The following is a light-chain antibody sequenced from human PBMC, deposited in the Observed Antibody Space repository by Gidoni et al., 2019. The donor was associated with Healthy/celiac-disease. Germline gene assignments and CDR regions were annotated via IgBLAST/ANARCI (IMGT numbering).Light chain of an antibody. J-gene: IGKJ3*01. V-gene: IGKV3-20*01. Sequence: ESVLPQSPGTLSLSPGARATLTCRASESVSSSYLAWYQQKPGQAPRLLIYGASSRAPGSPDRCSGSGSGTEFTLPISRLEPEDYAVYYCQQYGSSTSFTFGPGTKVEIK. CDR3: QQYGSSTSFT. CDR2: GAS. CDR1: ESVSSSY.